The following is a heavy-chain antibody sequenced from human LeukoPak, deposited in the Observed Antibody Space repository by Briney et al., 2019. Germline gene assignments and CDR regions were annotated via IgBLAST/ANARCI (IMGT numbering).Heavy chain of an antibody. V-gene: IGHV3-30*03. Sequence: PGRSLRLSCAASGFTSSTYGMHWVRQAPGKGLEWVALISYDGSNKYYVDSVKGRFTISRDNEKNSLYLQMNNLRAEDTAVYYCARDPTQWLQYGYFDYWGQGILVTVSS. CDR1: GFTSSTYG. CDR2: ISYDGSNK. CDR3: ARDPTQWLQYGYFDY. D-gene: IGHD6-19*01. J-gene: IGHJ4*02.